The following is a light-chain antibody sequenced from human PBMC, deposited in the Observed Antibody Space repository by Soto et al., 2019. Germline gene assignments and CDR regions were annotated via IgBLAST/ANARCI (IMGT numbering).Light chain of an antibody. CDR1: QSVRSSY. Sequence: EIVLTQSPGTLSLPPGERATLSCRASQSVRSSYLAWYQQKFGQAPRLLIYGASSRATGIPDRFSGSGSGTDFTLFISRMEPEDFAVYYCQQYGSSSGTFGQGTKV. CDR2: GAS. CDR3: QQYGSSSGT. J-gene: IGKJ1*01. V-gene: IGKV3-20*01.